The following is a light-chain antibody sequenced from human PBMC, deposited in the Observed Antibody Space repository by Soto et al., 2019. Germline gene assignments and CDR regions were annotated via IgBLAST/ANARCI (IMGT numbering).Light chain of an antibody. J-gene: IGKJ5*01. CDR3: LQANSFPIT. CDR1: QSISSW. V-gene: IGKV1-5*01. CDR2: DAS. Sequence: DIQMTQSPSTLSASVGDRVTITCRASQSISSWLAWYQQKPGKAPKLLIYDASSLESGVPSRFSGSGSGTEFTLTISSLQPEDFATYYCLQANSFPITFGQGTRLEIK.